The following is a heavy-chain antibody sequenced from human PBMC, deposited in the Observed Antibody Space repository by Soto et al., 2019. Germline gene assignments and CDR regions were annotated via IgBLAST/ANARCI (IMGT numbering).Heavy chain of an antibody. CDR2: TIGGDRGT. J-gene: IGHJ4*01. D-gene: IGHD4-17*01. Sequence: EVQLLESGGDLVQPGGSLRLSCAASGFTFRSYTMGWVRQAPGKGLEWVSSTIGGDRGTFSADSVTGRFTISRDISKSTLYLQMNGLRVEDTAIYYCGKDKEPDGAWDIDYWGHGTLLTVSS. V-gene: IGHV3-23*01. CDR3: GKDKEPDGAWDIDY. CDR1: GFTFRSYT.